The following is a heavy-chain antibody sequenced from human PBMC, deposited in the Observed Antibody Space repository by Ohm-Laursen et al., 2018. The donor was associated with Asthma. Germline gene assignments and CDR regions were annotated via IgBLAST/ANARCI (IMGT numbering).Heavy chain of an antibody. J-gene: IGHJ6*02. V-gene: IGHV3-23*01. CDR2: ISGSGGST. CDR1: KFTFSNHW. Sequence: GSLRLSCTASKFTFSNHWMNWVRQAPGKGLEWVSAISGSGGSTYYADSVKGRFTISRDNSKNTLYLQMNSLRAEDTAVYYCAKVGYGSGSALYYYYGMDVWGQGTTVTVSS. CDR3: AKVGYGSGSALYYYYGMDV. D-gene: IGHD3-10*01.